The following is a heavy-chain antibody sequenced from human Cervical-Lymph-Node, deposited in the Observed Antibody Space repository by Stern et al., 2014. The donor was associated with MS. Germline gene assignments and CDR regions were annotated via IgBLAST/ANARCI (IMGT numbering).Heavy chain of an antibody. CDR3: AKIRLGDGSVS. CDR2: VDYTVRT. Sequence: QVQLLESGPGLVKPSQTLSLTCNVSGGLISTGGYYWDWIRQPPGKGLEWIGHVDYTVRTNYSPSLESRVTISLDTFKNQFSLNLNSATVADTAVYYCAKIRLGDGSVSWGQGTPVTVSS. V-gene: IGHV4-31*03. CDR1: GGLISTGGYY. J-gene: IGHJ1*01. D-gene: IGHD3-16*01.